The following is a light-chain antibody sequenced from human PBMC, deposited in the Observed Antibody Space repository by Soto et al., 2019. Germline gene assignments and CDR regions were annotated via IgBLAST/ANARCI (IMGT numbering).Light chain of an antibody. Sequence: DIRMTQSPSTLSASVGDRVTITCRASQSISTWLAWYQQKPGKAPKLLIYKASSLESGVPSRFSGSGSGTEFTLTISSLQPDDFATYYCQQYTTYSLYTFGQGTKLEIK. CDR3: QQYTTYSLYT. CDR1: QSISTW. V-gene: IGKV1-5*03. J-gene: IGKJ2*01. CDR2: KAS.